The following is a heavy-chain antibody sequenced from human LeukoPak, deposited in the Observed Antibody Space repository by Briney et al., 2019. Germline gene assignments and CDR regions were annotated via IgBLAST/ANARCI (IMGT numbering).Heavy chain of an antibody. V-gene: IGHV4-30-4*01. Sequence: PSETLSLTCTVSGGSISTGNIYWSWIRQPPGKGLQWIGYIYFSGSTHYNPSLESRLSMSVDTSSNQFSLKLTSVTAADTAVYCCARGQTFGGNYRATAFDYWGQGTLATVSS. CDR2: IYFSGST. CDR1: GGSISTGNIY. CDR3: ARGQTFGGNYRATAFDY. J-gene: IGHJ4*02. D-gene: IGHD4-23*01.